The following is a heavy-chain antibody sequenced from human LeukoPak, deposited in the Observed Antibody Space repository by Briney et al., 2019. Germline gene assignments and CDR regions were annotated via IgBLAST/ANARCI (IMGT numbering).Heavy chain of an antibody. Sequence: GGSLRLSCVASGFTFSPYTMNWVRQAPGKGLEWVSSVSSRSTYINYADSVKGRFTISRDDAKNSPYLQMNSLRAEDTAVYYCARGGGYCGGDCYGIDYWGQGTLVTVSS. D-gene: IGHD2-21*01. CDR1: GFTFSPYT. CDR2: VSSRSTYI. V-gene: IGHV3-21*01. CDR3: ARGGGYCGGDCYGIDY. J-gene: IGHJ4*02.